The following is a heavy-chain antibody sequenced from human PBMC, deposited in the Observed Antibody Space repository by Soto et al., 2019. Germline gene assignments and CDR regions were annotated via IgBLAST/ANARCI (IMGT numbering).Heavy chain of an antibody. CDR3: AREPSRYCSAGSCLGY. J-gene: IGHJ4*02. D-gene: IGHD2-15*01. Sequence: GASVKVSCKASGYTFTGYDMHWVRQAPGQGLEWMGWINPNSGGTNYAQKFQGWVTMTRDTSISTAYMELSRLRSDDTAVYYCAREPSRYCSAGSCLGYWGQGPLVTVSS. V-gene: IGHV1-2*04. CDR1: GYTFTGYD. CDR2: INPNSGGT.